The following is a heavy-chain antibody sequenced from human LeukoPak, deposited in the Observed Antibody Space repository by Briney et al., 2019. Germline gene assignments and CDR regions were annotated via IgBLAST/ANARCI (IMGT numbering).Heavy chain of an antibody. CDR3: ARARSTPYYYGSGSYNDY. Sequence: SETLSLTCAVYGGSFSGYYWSWIRQPPGKGLEWIGEINHSGSTNYNPSLKSRVTISVDTSKNQFSLKLSSVTAADTAVYYCARARSTPYYYGSGSYNDYWGQGTLVTVSS. CDR2: INHSGST. D-gene: IGHD3-10*01. V-gene: IGHV4-34*01. CDR1: GGSFSGYY. J-gene: IGHJ4*02.